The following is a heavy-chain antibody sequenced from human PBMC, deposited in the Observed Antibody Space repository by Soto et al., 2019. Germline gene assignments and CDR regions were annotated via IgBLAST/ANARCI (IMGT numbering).Heavy chain of an antibody. J-gene: IGHJ4*02. CDR3: ARSPEATVTAFDY. D-gene: IGHD4-17*01. Sequence: QVQLQESGPGLVKPSQTLSLTCTVSGGSISSGGYYWSWIRLHPGKGLEWIGYIYYSGSTYYNPSLKSRVTISVDTSTNQFSLKLSSVTAADTAVYYCARSPEATVTAFDYWGQGTLVTVSS. CDR2: IYYSGST. CDR1: GGSISSGGYY. V-gene: IGHV4-31*03.